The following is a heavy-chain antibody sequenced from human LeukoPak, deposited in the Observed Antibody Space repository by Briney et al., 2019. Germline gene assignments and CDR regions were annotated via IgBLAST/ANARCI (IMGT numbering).Heavy chain of an antibody. V-gene: IGHV1-69*13. J-gene: IGHJ4*02. Sequence: SVKVSCKASGYTFTGYYMHWVRQAPGQGLEWMGGIIPIFGTANYAQKFQGRVTITADESTSTAYMELSSLRSEDTAVYYCAREGGNYYDSSGYSFDYWGQGTLVTVSS. CDR2: IIPIFGTA. CDR3: AREGGNYYDSSGYSFDY. CDR1: GYTFTGYY. D-gene: IGHD3-22*01.